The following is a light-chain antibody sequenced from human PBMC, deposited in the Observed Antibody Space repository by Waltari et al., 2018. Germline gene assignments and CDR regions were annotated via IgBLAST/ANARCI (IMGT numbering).Light chain of an antibody. V-gene: IGLV2-8*01. CDR2: EVS. CDR1: SSDVGGYNN. J-gene: IGLJ2*01. Sequence: QPALTHPPPASGSPGQPATISCTGTSSDVGGYNNVFWYQQHPGKAPKLMLYEVSNRPSGAPDRFSGSKSGNTASLTVSGLQAEDEADYYCSSYAGTNNVVFGGGTKLTVL. CDR3: SSYAGTNNVV.